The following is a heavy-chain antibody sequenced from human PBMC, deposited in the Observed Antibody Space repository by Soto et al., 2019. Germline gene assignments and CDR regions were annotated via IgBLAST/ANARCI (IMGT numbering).Heavy chain of an antibody. CDR3: VCLGILGLSYFDY. V-gene: IGHV1-69*02. Sequence: ASVKVSCKASGGTFSSYTISWVRQAPGQGLEWMGRIIPILGIANYAQKFQGRVTITADKSTSTAYMELSSLRSEDTTVYYCVCLGILGLSYFDYWGQGTLVTVSS. D-gene: IGHD1-26*01. J-gene: IGHJ4*02. CDR1: GGTFSSYT. CDR2: IIPILGIA.